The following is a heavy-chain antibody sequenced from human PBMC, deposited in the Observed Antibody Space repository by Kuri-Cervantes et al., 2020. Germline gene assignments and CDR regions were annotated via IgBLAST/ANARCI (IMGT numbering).Heavy chain of an antibody. CDR1: GFTFSSYW. CDR3: AGVGGYSDYAIEY. V-gene: IGHV3-74*01. J-gene: IGHJ4*02. CDR2: INSDGSST. D-gene: IGHD5-12*01. Sequence: GGSLRLSCAASGFTFSSYWMHWVRQAPGKGLVWVSRINSDGSSTSYADSVKGRFTISRDNAKNTLYLQMNSLRAEDTAVYYCAGVGGYSDYAIEYWGQGTLVTVSS.